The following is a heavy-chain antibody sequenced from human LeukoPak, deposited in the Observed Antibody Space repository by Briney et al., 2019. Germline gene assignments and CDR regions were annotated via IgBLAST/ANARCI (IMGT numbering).Heavy chain of an antibody. CDR1: GGTFSSYA. CDR2: IIPIFGTA. CDR3: ARAYYYDSSGPREGACDI. V-gene: IGHV1-69*05. D-gene: IGHD3-22*01. Sequence: ASVKVSCKASGGTFSSYAISWVRQAPGQGLEWMGGIIPIFGTADYAQKFQGRVTITTDESTSTAYMELSSLRSEDTAVYYCARAYYYDSSGPREGACDIWGQGTMVTVSS. J-gene: IGHJ3*02.